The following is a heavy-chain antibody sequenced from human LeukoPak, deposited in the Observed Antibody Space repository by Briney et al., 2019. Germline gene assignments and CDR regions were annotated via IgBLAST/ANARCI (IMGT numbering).Heavy chain of an antibody. CDR1: GFTVSSNC. J-gene: IGHJ4*02. CDR3: ARDLLAPGIAAAGKDY. Sequence: GGSLRLSCAASGFTVSSNCMSWVRQAPGKGLEWVSVIYSGGTTYYADSVKGRFTISRDNSKNTLYLQMNSLRAEDTAVYYCARDLLAPGIAAAGKDYWGQGTLVTVSS. D-gene: IGHD6-13*01. CDR2: IYSGGTT. V-gene: IGHV3-66*01.